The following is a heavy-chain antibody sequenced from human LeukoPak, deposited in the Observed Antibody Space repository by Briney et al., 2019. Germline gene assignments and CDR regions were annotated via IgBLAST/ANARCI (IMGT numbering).Heavy chain of an antibody. Sequence: PGGSLRLSCAASGFTVSSNYMSWVRQAPGKGLEWVSVIYSGGSTYYADSVKGRFTISRDNSKNTLYLQMNSLRAEDTAVYYCAKDHYYGSGSYYLDAFDIWGQGTMVTVSS. J-gene: IGHJ3*02. CDR2: IYSGGST. V-gene: IGHV3-53*01. D-gene: IGHD3-10*01. CDR3: AKDHYYGSGSYYLDAFDI. CDR1: GFTVSSNY.